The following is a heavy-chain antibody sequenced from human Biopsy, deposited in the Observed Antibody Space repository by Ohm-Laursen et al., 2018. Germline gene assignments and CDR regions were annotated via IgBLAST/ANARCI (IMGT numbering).Heavy chain of an antibody. CDR1: GYTFSSSD. D-gene: IGHD3-22*01. Sequence: SSVKVSCKTSGYTFSSSDINWVRQAPGQGLEWIGRITVYNGNTNFAQKVQDRVSMTIDTSTSTAHMELRSLRSDDTAVYYCARGYKYDSNGKLHRIKVFDYWGQGTLVTVSS. CDR3: ARGYKYDSNGKLHRIKVFDY. CDR2: ITVYNGNT. J-gene: IGHJ4*02. V-gene: IGHV1-18*01.